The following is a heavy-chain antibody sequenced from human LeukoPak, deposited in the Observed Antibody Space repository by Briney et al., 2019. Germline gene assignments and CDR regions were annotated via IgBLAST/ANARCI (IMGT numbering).Heavy chain of an antibody. CDR1: GFTFSNAW. Sequence: PGGSLRLSCAASGFTFSNAWMSWVRQAPGKGLEWVGRIKSKTDGGTTDYVAPVKGRFTISRDDSKNTLYLQMNSLKTEDTAVYYCTTDLSRYDHYCSSTSCYQHAFDIWGQGTMVTVSS. V-gene: IGHV3-15*01. D-gene: IGHD2-2*01. J-gene: IGHJ3*02. CDR3: TTDLSRYDHYCSSTSCYQHAFDI. CDR2: IKSKTDGGTT.